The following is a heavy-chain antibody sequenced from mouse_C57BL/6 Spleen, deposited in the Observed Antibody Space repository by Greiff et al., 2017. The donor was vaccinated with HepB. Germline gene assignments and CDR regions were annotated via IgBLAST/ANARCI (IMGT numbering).Heavy chain of an antibody. Sequence: QVQLQQPGAELVKPGASVKLSCKASGYTFTSYWMQWVKQRPGQGLEWIGEIDPSDSYTNYNQKFKGKATLTVDTSSSTAYMQLSSLTSEDSAVYYCARDGSSLYYFDYWGQGTTLTVSS. CDR3: ARDGSSLYYFDY. V-gene: IGHV1-50*01. D-gene: IGHD1-1*01. J-gene: IGHJ2*01. CDR2: IDPSDSYT. CDR1: GYTFTSYW.